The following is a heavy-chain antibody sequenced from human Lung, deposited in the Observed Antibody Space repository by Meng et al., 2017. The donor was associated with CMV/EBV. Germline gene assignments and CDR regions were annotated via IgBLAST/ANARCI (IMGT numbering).Heavy chain of an antibody. CDR1: GGTSNTYT. J-gene: IGHJ3*01. V-gene: IGHV1-69*10. Sequence: SXXVSCKASGGTSNTYTFNWVRQAPGRGLEWMGGIIPYLDESNYAQTFQGRLTITSDRSTAAFMELTSLRSEDTAVYFWAGRGPYCHVLNVWGQGTVVTVAS. CDR2: IIPYLDES. CDR3: AGRGPYCHVLNV. D-gene: IGHD2-15*01.